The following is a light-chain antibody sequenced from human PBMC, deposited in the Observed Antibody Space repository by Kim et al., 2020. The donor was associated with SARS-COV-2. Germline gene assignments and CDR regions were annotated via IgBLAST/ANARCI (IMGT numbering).Light chain of an antibody. Sequence: SPGERATLSCRASQSISTYLAWYQHKPGQAPRLLIYDASNRATGIPARFSGSGSGTDFTLTISRLEPEDFAVYYCQQRSNWPRFTFGPGTKVDIK. V-gene: IGKV3-11*01. J-gene: IGKJ3*01. CDR3: QQRSNWPRFT. CDR1: QSISTY. CDR2: DAS.